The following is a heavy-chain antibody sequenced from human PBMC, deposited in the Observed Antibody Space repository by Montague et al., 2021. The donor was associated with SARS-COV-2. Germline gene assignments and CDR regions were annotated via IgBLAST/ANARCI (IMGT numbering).Heavy chain of an antibody. V-gene: IGHV3-11*06. CDR2: ISSSSTYT. CDR1: GFRFSDYY. D-gene: IGHD1-7*01. Sequence: SLRLSCAASGFRFSDYYMSWIRQAPGKGPEWVSDISSSSTYTSSADSVKGRFTISRDNAKNSLYLHLNSLRAEDTAVYYCARGGDRYNWNYEGGFDLWGRGTLVTVSS. J-gene: IGHJ2*01. CDR3: ARGGDRYNWNYEGGFDL.